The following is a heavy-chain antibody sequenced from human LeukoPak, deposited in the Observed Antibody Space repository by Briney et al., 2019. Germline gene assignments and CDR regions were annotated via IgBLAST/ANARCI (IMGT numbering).Heavy chain of an antibody. D-gene: IGHD3-22*01. Sequence: SGGXXXXADSVKGXXXXSRXNSKNTLYLQMNSLRAEDTAVYYCAKWDYYDSSGYHDAFDIWGQGTMVTVSS. CDR3: AKWDYYDSSGYHDAFDI. V-gene: IGHV3-23*01. J-gene: IGHJ3*02. CDR2: SGGXX.